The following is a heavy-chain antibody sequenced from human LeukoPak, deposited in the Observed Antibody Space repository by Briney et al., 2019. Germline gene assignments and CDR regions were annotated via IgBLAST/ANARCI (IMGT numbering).Heavy chain of an antibody. CDR1: GGSISSYY. V-gene: IGHV4-4*07. CDR2: IYISGGT. J-gene: IGHJ6*02. D-gene: IGHD3-10*01. CDR3: ARHEVRGVTRFYYYGMDV. Sequence: SETLSLTCTVSGGSISSYYWSWIRQPAGKGLEWIGRIYISGGTNYNPSLKSRVTMSIDTSNNQFSLKLSSVTAADTAVYYCARHEVRGVTRFYYYGMDVWGQGTTVTVSS.